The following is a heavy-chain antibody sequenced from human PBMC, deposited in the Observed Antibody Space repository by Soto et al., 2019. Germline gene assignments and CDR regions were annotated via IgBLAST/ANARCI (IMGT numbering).Heavy chain of an antibody. J-gene: IGHJ5*02. Sequence: VSFQGSRYTFTRYEINGVRQPGGQGGEGMGCMNTKSGNTDYEQKFQGRVTMTRNNSISKAYMELRSLRSEDTAVYYCGRARPPLYSSSWYYTPANWFDPWGQGTMVTVSS. CDR3: GRARPPLYSSSWYYTPANWFDP. V-gene: IGHV1-8*01. CDR1: RYTFTRYE. CDR2: MNTKSGNT. D-gene: IGHD6-13*01.